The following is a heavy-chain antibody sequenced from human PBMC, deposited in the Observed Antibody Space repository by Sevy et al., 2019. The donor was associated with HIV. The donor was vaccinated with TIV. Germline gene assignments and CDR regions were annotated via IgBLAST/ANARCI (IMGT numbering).Heavy chain of an antibody. V-gene: IGHV3-7*03. CDR2: IKRDGSEK. D-gene: IGHD1-26*01. CDR3: ARDCNSATCLWGLDV. J-gene: IGHJ6*02. CDR1: GFTFSNYW. Sequence: GGSLRLSCVASGFTFSNYWMSWVRQAPGKGLEWVANIKRDGSEKYYVASVKGRFTISRDNDKTSLYLQMNSLRDEDTAVYYCARDCNSATCLWGLDVWGPGTTVNVSS.